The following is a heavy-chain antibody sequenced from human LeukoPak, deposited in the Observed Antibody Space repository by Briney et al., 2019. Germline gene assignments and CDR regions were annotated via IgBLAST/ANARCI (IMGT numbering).Heavy chain of an antibody. CDR3: ARDYHGSGSLTTFDY. V-gene: IGHV1-46*01. CDR1: GYTFTGYY. Sequence: ASVKVSCKASGYTFTGYYIHWVRQAPGQGLEWMGIINPRGGSASSAQKFQGRVTMTRDTSTSTVYMELSSLRSEDTAVYYCARDYHGSGSLTTFDYWGQGTLVTVSS. D-gene: IGHD3-10*01. CDR2: INPRGGSA. J-gene: IGHJ4*02.